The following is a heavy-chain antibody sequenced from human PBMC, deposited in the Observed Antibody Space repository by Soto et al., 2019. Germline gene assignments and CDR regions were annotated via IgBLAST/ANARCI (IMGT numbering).Heavy chain of an antibody. CDR3: ASARYDY. Sequence: SETLSLTCGVFGGSFTSNYWTWIRQPPGKGLEWIGEINHDGNTNYSPSLKSRVTISVDTSKNQFSLRLTSVTAADTAVYYRASARYDYWGHGTLVTVSS. V-gene: IGHV4-34*01. CDR1: GGSFTSNY. J-gene: IGHJ4*01. D-gene: IGHD6-6*01. CDR2: INHDGNT.